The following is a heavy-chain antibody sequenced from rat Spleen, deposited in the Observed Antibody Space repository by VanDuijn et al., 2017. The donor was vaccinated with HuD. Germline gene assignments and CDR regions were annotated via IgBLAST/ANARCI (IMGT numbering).Heavy chain of an antibody. CDR1: GFTFSNYY. D-gene: IGHD3-6*01. CDR3: ARNWTPFDY. Sequence: EVQLVESGGGLVQPGRSLKLSCVASGFTFSNYYMVWVRQAPTKGLEWVAYISTAGSNTFYRDSVQGRFTISRDNAKSTLYLQMDSLRSEDTATYYCARNWTPFDYWGQGVMVTVSS. J-gene: IGHJ2*01. CDR2: ISTAGSNT. V-gene: IGHV5-25*01.